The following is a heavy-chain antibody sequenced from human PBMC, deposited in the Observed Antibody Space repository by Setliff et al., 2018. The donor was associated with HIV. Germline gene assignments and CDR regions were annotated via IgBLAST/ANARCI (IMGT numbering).Heavy chain of an antibody. CDR1: DGSTSSSSYY. D-gene: IGHD5-18*01. J-gene: IGHJ4*02. CDR3: ARTRGYTYGYIDS. V-gene: IGHV4-39*01. Sequence: LSLTCSVSDGSTSSSSYYWGWIRQAPGKGLEWIGTMYYGGITYYNPSLKSRATVSVDTSKNQVSLRLSSVTAADTAVYFCARTRGYTYGYIDSWAQGTLVTVSS. CDR2: MYYGGIT.